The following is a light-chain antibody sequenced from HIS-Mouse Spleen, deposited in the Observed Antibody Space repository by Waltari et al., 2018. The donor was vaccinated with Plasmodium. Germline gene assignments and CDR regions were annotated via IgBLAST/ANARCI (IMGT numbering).Light chain of an antibody. CDR1: QSVSSY. CDR2: DAS. J-gene: IGKJ4*01. V-gene: IGKV3-11*01. Sequence: EIVLTQSPATLSLSPGERATLSCRASQSVSSYLAWYQQKHGQAPRLLIYDASNRATGIPARFSGSGSGTDFTLTISSLEPEDFAVYYCQQRSNWPRVLTFGGGTKVEIK. CDR3: QQRSNWPRVLT.